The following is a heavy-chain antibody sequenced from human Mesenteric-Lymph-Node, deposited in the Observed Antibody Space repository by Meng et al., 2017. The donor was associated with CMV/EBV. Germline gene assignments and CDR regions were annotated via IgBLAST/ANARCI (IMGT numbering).Heavy chain of an antibody. D-gene: IGHD3-10*01. CDR2: ISSGGATT. V-gene: IGHV3-74*01. CDR3: APITVVRGVLSMDV. CDR1: GFTFSSYW. Sequence: GESLKISCAASGFTFSSYWMHWVRQAPGKGLVWVSRISSGGATTNYADSVKGRFTISRDNAKNMLYLQMNSLRAEDTAVYFCAPITVVRGVLSMDVWGQGTLVTVSS. J-gene: IGHJ4*02.